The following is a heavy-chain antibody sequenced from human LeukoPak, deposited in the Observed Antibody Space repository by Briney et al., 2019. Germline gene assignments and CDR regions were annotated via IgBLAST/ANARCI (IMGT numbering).Heavy chain of an antibody. CDR3: ARGENYYDSSGYFD. Sequence: ASVKVSCKASGYTFTSYDINWVRQATGQGLEWMGWINPNSGGTNYAQKLQGRVTMTTDTSTSTAYMELRSLRSDDTAVYYCARGENYYDSSGYFDWGQGTLVTVSS. CDR1: GYTFTSYD. CDR2: INPNSGGT. V-gene: IGHV1-18*01. J-gene: IGHJ4*02. D-gene: IGHD3-22*01.